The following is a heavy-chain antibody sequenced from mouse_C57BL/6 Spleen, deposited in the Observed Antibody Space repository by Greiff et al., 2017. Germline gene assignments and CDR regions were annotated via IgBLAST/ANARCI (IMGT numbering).Heavy chain of an antibody. CDR2: INPNNGGT. V-gene: IGHV1-26*01. Sequence: EVQLQQSGPELVKPGASVKISCKASGYTFTDYYMNWVKQSHGKSLEWIGDINPNNGGTSYNQKFKGKATLTVDKSSSTAYMELRSLTSEDSAVYYCARKGYYDYDGFDYWGQGTTLTVSS. J-gene: IGHJ2*01. CDR3: ARKGYYDYDGFDY. D-gene: IGHD2-4*01. CDR1: GYTFTDYY.